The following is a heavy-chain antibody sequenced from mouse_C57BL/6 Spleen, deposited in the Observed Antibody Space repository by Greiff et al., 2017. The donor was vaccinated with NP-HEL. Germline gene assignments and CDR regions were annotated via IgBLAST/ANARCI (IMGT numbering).Heavy chain of an antibody. J-gene: IGHJ3*01. CDR1: GFNIKDDY. D-gene: IGHD2-1*01. V-gene: IGHV14-4*01. CDR2: IDPENGDT. Sequence: EVQLQQSGAELVRPGASVKLSCTASGFNIKDDYMHWVKQRPEQGLEWIGWIDPENGDTEYASKFQGKATITADTSSNTAYLQLSSLTSEDTAVYYCTTRVYYGNPWFAYWGQGTLVIVSA. CDR3: TTRVYYGNPWFAY.